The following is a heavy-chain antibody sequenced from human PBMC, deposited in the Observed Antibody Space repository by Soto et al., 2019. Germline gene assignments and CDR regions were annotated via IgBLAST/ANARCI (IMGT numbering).Heavy chain of an antibody. CDR1: GDSVSSNSAA. J-gene: IGHJ6*02. D-gene: IGHD2-2*01. CDR3: VRGHCSSTSCGMDV. V-gene: IGHV6-1*01. CDR2: TYYRSKWYN. Sequence: SQTLSLTCVISGDSVSSNSAAWNWIRQSPSRGLEWLGRTYYRSKWYNDYAVSVKSRITINPDTSKNQFSLQLNSVTPEDTAVYYCVRGHCSSTSCGMDVWGQGTTVTVSS.